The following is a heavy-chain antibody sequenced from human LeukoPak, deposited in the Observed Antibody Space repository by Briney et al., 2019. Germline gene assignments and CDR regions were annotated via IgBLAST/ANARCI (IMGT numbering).Heavy chain of an antibody. CDR2: IYYSGST. CDR3: ARIDREFHFFDY. V-gene: IGHV4-39*01. J-gene: IGHJ4*02. Sequence: SETLSLTCTVSGGSISSSSYYWGWIRQPPGKGLEWIGSIYYSGSTYYNPSLKSRVTISVDTSKNQFSLKLSSVTAADTAVYYCARIDREFHFFDYWGQGTLVTVSS. D-gene: IGHD3-10*01. CDR1: GGSISSSSYY.